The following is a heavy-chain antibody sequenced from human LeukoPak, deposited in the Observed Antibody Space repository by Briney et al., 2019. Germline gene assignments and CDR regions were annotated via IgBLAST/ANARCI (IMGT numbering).Heavy chain of an antibody. Sequence: GGSLRLSCAASGFTFSDYSMTWIRQAPGKGLEWVSYITGSSSYTNYADSVKGRFTISRDNAENSLYLQMNSLRAEDTAVYYCARGHYYGSGPYVFWGQGTLVTVSS. V-gene: IGHV3-11*06. J-gene: IGHJ4*02. CDR1: GFTFSDYS. D-gene: IGHD3-10*01. CDR2: ITGSSSYT. CDR3: ARGHYYGSGPYVF.